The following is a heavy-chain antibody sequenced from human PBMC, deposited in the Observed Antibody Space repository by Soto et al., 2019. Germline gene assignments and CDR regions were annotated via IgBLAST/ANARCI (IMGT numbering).Heavy chain of an antibody. CDR2: ISYDGSNK. CDR3: AKEEELPPYYFHY. V-gene: IGHV3-30*18. CDR1: GFTFSSYG. D-gene: IGHD1-26*01. J-gene: IGHJ4*02. Sequence: QVQLVESGGGVVQPGRSLRLSCAASGFTFSSYGMHWVRQAPGKGLEWVAVISYDGSNKYYADSVKGRFTISRDNSKNTLYLQMNSLRAEDTAVYYCAKEEELPPYYFHYWGQGTLVTVSS.